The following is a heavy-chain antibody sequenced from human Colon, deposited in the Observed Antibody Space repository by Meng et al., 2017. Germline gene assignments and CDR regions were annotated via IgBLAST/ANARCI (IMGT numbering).Heavy chain of an antibody. CDR3: ARVNGDFDEAWFDP. D-gene: IGHD4-17*01. CDR1: GGSISSSNW. Sequence: VPLQESGPGLVKPSGTLSLTCAVSGGSISSSNWWSWVRQPPGKGLEWIGYIYYTGNTNYNPSLASRVSMSLDTSKNHFSLHLTAVTAADTAIYYCARVNGDFDEAWFDPWGQGTLVTVSS. J-gene: IGHJ5*02. CDR2: IYYTGNT. V-gene: IGHV4-4*02.